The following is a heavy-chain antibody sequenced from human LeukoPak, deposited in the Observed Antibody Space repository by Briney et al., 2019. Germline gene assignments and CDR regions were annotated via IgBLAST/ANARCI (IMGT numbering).Heavy chain of an antibody. D-gene: IGHD1-20*01. CDR1: GFTFSSYA. J-gene: IGHJ4*02. V-gene: IGHV3-30-3*01. CDR2: ISYDGSNK. CDR3: ARPNNWNGVGGFY. Sequence: GRSLRLSCAASGFTFSSYAMHWVRQAPGKGLEWVAVISYDGSNKYYADSVKGRFTISRDNSKNTLYLQMNSLRAEDTAVYYCARPNNWNGVGGFYWGQGTLVTVSS.